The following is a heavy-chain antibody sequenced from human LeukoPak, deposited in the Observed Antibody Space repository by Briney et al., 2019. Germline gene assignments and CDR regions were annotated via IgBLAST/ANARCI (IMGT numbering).Heavy chain of an antibody. CDR1: GGTFSSYA. V-gene: IGHV1-46*01. D-gene: IGHD1-26*01. J-gene: IGHJ4*02. Sequence: ASVKVSCKASGGTFSSYAISWVRQAPGQGLEWMGIINPSGGSTSYAQKFQGRVTMTRDTSTSTVYMELSSLRSEDTAVYYCARESEIVGATDWGQGTLVTVSS. CDR3: ARESEIVGATD. CDR2: INPSGGST.